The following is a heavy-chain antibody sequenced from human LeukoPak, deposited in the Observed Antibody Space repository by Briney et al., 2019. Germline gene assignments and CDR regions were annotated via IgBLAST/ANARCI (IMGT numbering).Heavy chain of an antibody. CDR3: ARGRGWYFDL. V-gene: IGHV3-74*01. Sequence: GGSLRLSCAASGFTFSNYWMHWVRQVPGKGLVWVSHINSDGRIINYADSVKGRFTISRDGAKNTLYLQMNSLRVEDTAVYYCARGRGWYFDLWGRGTLVTVSS. CDR2: INSDGRII. CDR1: GFTFSNYW. D-gene: IGHD3-10*01. J-gene: IGHJ2*01.